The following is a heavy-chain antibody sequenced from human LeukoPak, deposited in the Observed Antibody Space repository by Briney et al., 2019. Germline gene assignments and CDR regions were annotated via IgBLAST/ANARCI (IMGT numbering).Heavy chain of an antibody. CDR3: AREVRSSGYSLDY. D-gene: IGHD3-22*01. Sequence: PSETLSLTCTVSGGSISSYYWSWIRQPAGKGLEWIGRIYSSGSTNYNPSLKGRVTMSVGTSKNQFSLKLRSVTAADTAVYYCAREVRSSGYSLDYWGQGTLVTVSS. J-gene: IGHJ4*02. CDR2: IYSSGST. V-gene: IGHV4-4*07. CDR1: GGSISSYY.